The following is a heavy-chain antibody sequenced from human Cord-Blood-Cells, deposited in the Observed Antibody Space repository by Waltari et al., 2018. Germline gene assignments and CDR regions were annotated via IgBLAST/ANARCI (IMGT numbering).Heavy chain of an antibody. CDR3: ARSVPPRTSGYFDY. V-gene: IGHV3-30-3*01. J-gene: IGHJ4*02. Sequence: QVQLVESGGGVVQPGRSLRLSCAASGFTFSSYAMHWVRPAPGKGLELVAVISYDGSNKYYADSVKGRFTISRDNSKNTLYLQMNSLRAEDTAVYYCARSVPPRTSGYFDYWGQGTLVTVSS. CDR2: ISYDGSNK. D-gene: IGHD3-22*01. CDR1: GFTFSSYA.